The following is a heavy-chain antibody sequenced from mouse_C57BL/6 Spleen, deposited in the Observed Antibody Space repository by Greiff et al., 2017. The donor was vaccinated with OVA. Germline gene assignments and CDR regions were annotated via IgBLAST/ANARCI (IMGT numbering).Heavy chain of an antibody. CDR3: ARPGLGWFAY. V-gene: IGHV14-2*01. D-gene: IGHD3-3*01. CDR2: IDPEDGET. J-gene: IGHJ3*01. Sequence: EVQLQQSGAELVKPGASVKLSCTASGFNITDYYMHWVKQRTEQGLEWIGRIDPEDGETKYDQNFQGKATITADTSSNTAYMQLSSLTSLDTAVYYVARPGLGWFAYWGQGTLVTVSA. CDR1: GFNITDYY.